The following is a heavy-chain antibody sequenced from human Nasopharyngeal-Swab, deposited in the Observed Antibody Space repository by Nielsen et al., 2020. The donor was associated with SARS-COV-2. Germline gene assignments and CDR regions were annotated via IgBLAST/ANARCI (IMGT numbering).Heavy chain of an antibody. D-gene: IGHD6-13*01. CDR2: ISAYNGNT. V-gene: IGHV1-18*01. Sequence: VTVSCKASGYTFPSYGISWVRQAPGQGLEWMGWISAYNGNTNYAQKLQGRVTMTTDTSTSTAYMELRSLRSDDTAVYYCARHGEQQLDRNWFDPWGQGTLVTVSS. CDR1: GYTFPSYG. CDR3: ARHGEQQLDRNWFDP. J-gene: IGHJ5*02.